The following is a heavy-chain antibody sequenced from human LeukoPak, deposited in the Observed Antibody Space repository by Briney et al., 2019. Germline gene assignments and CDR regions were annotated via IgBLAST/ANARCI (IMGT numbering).Heavy chain of an antibody. Sequence: PGGSLRLSCAASGFTFSSYGMSWVRQAPGKGLEWVSAISGSGGSTYYADSVKGRFTISRDNSKNTLYLQMNSLRAEDTAVYYCAKMAWYYDILTGDDYWGQGTLVTVSS. D-gene: IGHD3-9*01. CDR2: ISGSGGST. CDR3: AKMAWYYDILTGDDY. CDR1: GFTFSSYG. V-gene: IGHV3-23*01. J-gene: IGHJ4*02.